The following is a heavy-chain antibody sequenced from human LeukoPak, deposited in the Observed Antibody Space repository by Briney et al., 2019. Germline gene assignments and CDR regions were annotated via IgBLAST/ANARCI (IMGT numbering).Heavy chain of an antibody. CDR3: ARDNDRKDDS. J-gene: IGHJ4*02. CDR1: GFTFSSYS. Sequence: GGSLRLSCAASGFTFSSYSMNWVRQAPGKGLEWVSSISSSSSYIYYADSVKGRFTISRDNAKNSLYLQMNSLRAEDTALYYCARDNDRKDDSWGQGTLVTVSS. CDR2: ISSSSSYI. D-gene: IGHD2-8*01. V-gene: IGHV3-21*01.